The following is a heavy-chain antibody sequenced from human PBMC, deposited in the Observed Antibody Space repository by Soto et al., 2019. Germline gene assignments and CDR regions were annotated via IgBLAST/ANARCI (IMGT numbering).Heavy chain of an antibody. CDR1: GYTFTSYG. CDR3: ARGSSGDYAYYGMDV. D-gene: IGHD4-17*01. Sequence: QVQLVQSGAEVKKPGASVTVSCKASGYTFTSYGISWVRQAPGQGLEWMGWISAYNGNANYAQKLQGRVTMTTDTSTSTAYMERRSLRSDDTAVYYCARGSSGDYAYYGMDVWGQGTTVTVSS. V-gene: IGHV1-18*01. CDR2: ISAYNGNA. J-gene: IGHJ6*02.